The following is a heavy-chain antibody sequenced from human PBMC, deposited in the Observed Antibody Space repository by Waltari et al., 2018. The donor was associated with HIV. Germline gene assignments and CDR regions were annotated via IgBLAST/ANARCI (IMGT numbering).Heavy chain of an antibody. J-gene: IGHJ5*02. CDR3: ARNWDEFWSGSTHPGLDP. D-gene: IGHD3-3*01. CDR2: IHYSGTV. V-gene: IGHV4-59*02. CDR1: SGSVISYF. Sequence: QVQLRESGPGLVKPSETLSLTCSVSSGSVISYFWSWIRQSPGKGLAWLGQIHYSGTVTYNPALKSRVMISVDSSRNQFFLDLNSVTAADTAVYYCARNWDEFWSGSTHPGLDPWGPGILVTVSS.